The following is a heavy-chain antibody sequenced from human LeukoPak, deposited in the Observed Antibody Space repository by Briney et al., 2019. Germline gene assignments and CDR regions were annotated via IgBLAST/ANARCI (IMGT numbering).Heavy chain of an antibody. V-gene: IGHV1-69*05. D-gene: IGHD2-2*01. CDR1: GGTFSSYA. J-gene: IGHJ4*02. CDR2: IIPIFGTA. Sequence: GASVKVSCKASGGTFSSYAISWVRQAPGQGLEWMGGIIPIFGTANYAQKFQGRVTITTDESTSTAYMELSSLRSEDTAVYYCARGKIGRRSSTSPYDYWGQGTLVTVSS. CDR3: ARGKIGRRSSTSPYDY.